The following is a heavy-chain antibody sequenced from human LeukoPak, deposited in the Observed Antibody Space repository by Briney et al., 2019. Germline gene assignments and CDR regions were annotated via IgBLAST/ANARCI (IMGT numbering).Heavy chain of an antibody. Sequence: GGSLRLSCAASGFTFSSYTMSWVRQAPGKGLQWVSGASGSGDSTWYADSVKGRFTISRDNSKSTLYLQMNSLRAEDTAVYYCAKDAYYYDGSGLGLSFDIWGQGAMVTVSS. D-gene: IGHD3-22*01. CDR1: GFTFSSYT. V-gene: IGHV3-23*01. CDR2: ASGSGDST. J-gene: IGHJ3*02. CDR3: AKDAYYYDGSGLGLSFDI.